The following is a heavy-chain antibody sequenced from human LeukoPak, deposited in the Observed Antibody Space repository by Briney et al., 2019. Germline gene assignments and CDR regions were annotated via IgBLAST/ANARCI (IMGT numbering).Heavy chain of an antibody. V-gene: IGHV1-2*06. CDR2: INPNSGGT. J-gene: IGHJ4*02. CDR1: GYTFTGYY. D-gene: IGHD6-19*01. Sequence: ASVKVSCKASGYTFTGYYMHWVRQAPGQGLEWMGRINPNSGGTNYAQKFQGRVTMTRDTSISTAYMELSRLRSDDTAVCYCARDPRIAVAGKYFDYWGQGTLVTVSS. CDR3: ARDPRIAVAGKYFDY.